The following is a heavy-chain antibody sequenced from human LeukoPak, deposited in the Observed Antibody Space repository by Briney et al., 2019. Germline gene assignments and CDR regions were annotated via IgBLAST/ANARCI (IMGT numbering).Heavy chain of an antibody. CDR2: ISASGDVT. CDR3: ARTLVVVMYYGMDV. CDR1: RFSFSAYP. Sequence: GGSLRLSCAASRFSFSAYPMGWVRRAPGKGLEWVSGISASGDVTFHADSVKGRFTISRDNSKNTLYLQMNSLRAEDTAVYYCARTLVVVMYYGMDVWGQGTTVTVSS. D-gene: IGHD3-22*01. J-gene: IGHJ6*02. V-gene: IGHV3-23*01.